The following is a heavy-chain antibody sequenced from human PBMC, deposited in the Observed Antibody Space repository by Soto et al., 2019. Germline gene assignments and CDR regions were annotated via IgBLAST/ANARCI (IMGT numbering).Heavy chain of an antibody. D-gene: IGHD2-21*02. Sequence: GGSLRLSCAASGFTFSSYCVHWVRQAPGKGLEWVAVIWYDGSNKYYADSVKGRFTISRDNSKNTLYLQMNSLRAENTAVYYCARAGGNSGYYYGMDVWGQGTTVTVSS. J-gene: IGHJ6*02. CDR1: GFTFSSYC. V-gene: IGHV3-33*01. CDR3: ARAGGNSGYYYGMDV. CDR2: IWYDGSNK.